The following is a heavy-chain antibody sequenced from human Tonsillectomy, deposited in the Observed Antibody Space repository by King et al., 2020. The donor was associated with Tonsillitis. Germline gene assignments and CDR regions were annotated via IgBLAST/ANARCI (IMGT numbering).Heavy chain of an antibody. V-gene: IGHV3-23*04. CDR3: AKSKNGVTTVTWATDY. D-gene: IGHD4-17*01. CDR1: GFTFISYA. Sequence: VQLVESGGGLVQPGGPLRLSCAASGFTFISYAMTWIRQAPGKGLEGVSGISGSGISPYYADSGKGRVTISSDNSKNTLYLQMNSLTAEDTAVYYCAKSKNGVTTVTWATDYWGQGTLVVVSP. CDR2: ISGSGISP. J-gene: IGHJ4*02.